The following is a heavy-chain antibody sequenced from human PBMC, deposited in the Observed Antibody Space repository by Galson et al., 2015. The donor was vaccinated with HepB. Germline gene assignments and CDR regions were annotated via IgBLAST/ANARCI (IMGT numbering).Heavy chain of an antibody. V-gene: IGHV4-4*02. D-gene: IGHD3-10*01. Sequence: TLSLTCAVSGGSISSSNWWSWVRQPPGKGLEWIGTTYYSGSTYYNPSLKSRLTISVDTSKNQFSLKLSSVTAADTAVYYCARLRRRDYYGSEGWFDSWGQGTLVTVSS. CDR1: GGSISSSNW. J-gene: IGHJ5*01. CDR3: ARLRRRDYYGSEGWFDS. CDR2: TYYSGST.